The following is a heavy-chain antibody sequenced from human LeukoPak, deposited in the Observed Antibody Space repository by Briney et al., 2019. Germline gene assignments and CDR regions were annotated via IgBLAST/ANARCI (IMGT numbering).Heavy chain of an antibody. CDR3: EKRDGFRRDV. CDR2: ISGDGLST. Sequence: GGSLRLSCAASGFTFSTYGMSWVRQAPGKGLEWISAISGDGLSTYYPDSVKGRFTNSRDNSKHTLFLQMNSLRADDTAVYYCEKRDGFRRDVGGGGTTVPVSS. CDR1: GFTFSTYG. D-gene: IGHD4-17*01. J-gene: IGHJ6*04. V-gene: IGHV3-23*01.